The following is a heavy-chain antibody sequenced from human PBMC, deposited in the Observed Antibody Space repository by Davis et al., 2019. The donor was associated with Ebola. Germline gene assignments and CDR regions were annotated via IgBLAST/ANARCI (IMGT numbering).Heavy chain of an antibody. D-gene: IGHD2-15*01. J-gene: IGHJ6*02. V-gene: IGHV4-59*13. Sequence: MPLKPLSPTFPLPGGSTSSYYWSWIRQLPGKGLEWIGSIYYSGSPNYNPSLKSRGTISVDTSTNQFSLKLSSVTAADTAVYYCAGGRDIVVVVDATIKQYYYYGMDVWGQGTTVTVSS. CDR3: AGGRDIVVVVDATIKQYYYYGMDV. CDR2: IYYSGSP. CDR1: GGSTSSYY.